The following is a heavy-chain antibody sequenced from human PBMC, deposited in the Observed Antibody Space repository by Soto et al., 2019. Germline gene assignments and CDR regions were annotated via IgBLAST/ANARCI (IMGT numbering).Heavy chain of an antibody. Sequence: QVHLQESGPGLVKPSQTVSLTCNVSGGSFSSGGYYLTCVRQHPGKGLEWLGNIFYSGSSYYNLSLKSRPTLSVDTSKSQFSLRLSSVTAADTAVYYCARGYRNWFDPWGQGTLVTVPS. CDR1: GGSFSSGGYY. V-gene: IGHV4-31*03. CDR2: IFYSGSS. J-gene: IGHJ5*02. CDR3: ARGYRNWFDP. D-gene: IGHD6-13*01.